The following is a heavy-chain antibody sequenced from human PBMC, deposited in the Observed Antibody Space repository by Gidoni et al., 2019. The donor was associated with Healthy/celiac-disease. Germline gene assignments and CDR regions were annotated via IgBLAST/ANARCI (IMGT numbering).Heavy chain of an antibody. J-gene: IGHJ4*02. D-gene: IGHD5-12*01. CDR3: ARMGGDGYKLDY. Sequence: QVTVKQSGPVLVKPTENLTLTCTVSGFALSNARMGVSWIRQLPGKALEWLAHILSNDEKSYSTSLKSRLTISTDTSKSQVVLTMTNMDPVDTATYYCARMGGDGYKLDYWGQGTLVTVSS. CDR2: ILSNDEK. V-gene: IGHV2-26*01. CDR1: GFALSNARMG.